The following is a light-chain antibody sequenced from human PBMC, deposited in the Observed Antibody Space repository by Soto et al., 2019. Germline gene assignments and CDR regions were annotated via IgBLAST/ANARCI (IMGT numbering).Light chain of an antibody. V-gene: IGKV1-5*03. Sequence: DIQMTQSPSTLSASVGDRVTITCRASQSISNWLAWYQQKPGKAPKLLIYKASSLESGVPLRFSGSGSGTEFTLTVSSLQRDDFATYYCQQYSTYSRTFGQGTKVDIK. CDR1: QSISNW. CDR2: KAS. CDR3: QQYSTYSRT. J-gene: IGKJ1*01.